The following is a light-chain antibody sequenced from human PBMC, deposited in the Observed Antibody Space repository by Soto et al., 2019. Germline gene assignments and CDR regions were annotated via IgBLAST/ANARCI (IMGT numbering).Light chain of an antibody. Sequence: EIVMTQSPATLSVSPGERATLSCRASETIRNLLAWYQQRPGQAPRLLIYDAFSRAPGIPARFSGGGSGTDFTLTISSLEPEDFGVYYCQQRRNWPITFGQGTRLEIK. J-gene: IGKJ5*01. V-gene: IGKV3-11*01. CDR3: QQRRNWPIT. CDR2: DAF. CDR1: ETIRNL.